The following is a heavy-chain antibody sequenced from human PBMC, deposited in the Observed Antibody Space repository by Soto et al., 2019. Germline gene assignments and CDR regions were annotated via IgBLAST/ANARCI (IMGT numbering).Heavy chain of an antibody. Sequence: PGVSLMISCKGSGYSFTSYWIGWVRQMPGKGLELMGVIYPGDSDTRYSPSFQGQVTISADKSISTAYLQWSSLKASDTAMYYCASLPAMAPYYYCYGMDVWGQGSTVTVSS. J-gene: IGHJ6*02. CDR2: IYPGDSDT. CDR1: GYSFTSYW. CDR3: ASLPAMAPYYYCYGMDV. D-gene: IGHD5-18*01. V-gene: IGHV5-51*01.